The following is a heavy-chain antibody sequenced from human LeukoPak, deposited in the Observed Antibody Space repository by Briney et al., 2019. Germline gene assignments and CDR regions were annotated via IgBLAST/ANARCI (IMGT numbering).Heavy chain of an antibody. Sequence: SQTLSLTCTVSGGSISSYYWSWIRQPPGKGLEWIGYIYYSGSTNYNPSLKSRVTISVDTSKNQFSLKLSSVTAADTAVYYCARHGPFTYYHDSSGSYYFDYWGQGTLVTVSS. V-gene: IGHV4-59*08. CDR3: ARHGPFTYYHDSSGSYYFDY. D-gene: IGHD3-22*01. J-gene: IGHJ4*02. CDR2: IYYSGST. CDR1: GGSISSYY.